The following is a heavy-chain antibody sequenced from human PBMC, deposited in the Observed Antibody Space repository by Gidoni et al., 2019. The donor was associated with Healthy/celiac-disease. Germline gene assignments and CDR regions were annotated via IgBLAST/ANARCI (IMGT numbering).Heavy chain of an antibody. CDR3: ARDLSTVTTSDY. CDR1: GYPFTGYY. Sequence: QVQLVQSGPEVKKPGASVKVPCKASGYPFTGYYMHWVRQAPGQGLEWMGRINPNSGGTNYAQKFQGRVTMTRDTSISTAYMELSRRRSDDTAVYYCARDLSTVTTSDYWGQGTLVTVSS. V-gene: IGHV1-2*06. CDR2: INPNSGGT. D-gene: IGHD4-17*01. J-gene: IGHJ4*02.